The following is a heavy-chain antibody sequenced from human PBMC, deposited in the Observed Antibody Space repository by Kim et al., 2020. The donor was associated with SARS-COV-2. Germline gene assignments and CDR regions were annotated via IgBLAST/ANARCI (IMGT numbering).Heavy chain of an antibody. CDR3: ARGRGPTWFDP. Sequence: TNYTPSLKSRVTISVDTSKNQFSLKLSSVTAADTAVYYCARGRGPTWFDPWGQGTLVTVSS. CDR2: T. V-gene: IGHV4-34*01. J-gene: IGHJ5*02.